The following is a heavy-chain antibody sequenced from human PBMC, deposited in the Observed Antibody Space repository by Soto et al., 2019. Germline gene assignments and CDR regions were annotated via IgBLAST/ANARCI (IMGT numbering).Heavy chain of an antibody. J-gene: IGHJ3*01. CDR1: GGTFSSYA. Sequence: SVKVSCKTSGGTFSSYAISWVRQAPGQGLEWMGGIIPIFGTANYAQKFQGRVTITADESTSTAYMELSSLRSEDTAVYYCAREGGPLGYCSGVIYPHPDPRDPHSFSGQGT. V-gene: IGHV1-69*13. CDR3: AREGGPLGYCSGVIYPHPDPRDPHSF. CDR2: IIPIFGTA. D-gene: IGHD2-15*01.